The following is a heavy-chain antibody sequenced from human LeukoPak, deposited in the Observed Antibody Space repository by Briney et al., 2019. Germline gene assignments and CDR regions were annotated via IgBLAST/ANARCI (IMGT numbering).Heavy chain of an antibody. J-gene: IGHJ5*02. CDR3: ARSPPGIAAAGTVPDNWFDP. D-gene: IGHD6-13*01. Sequence: ASVKVSCKASGGTFSSYAISWVRQAPGQGLEWMGWISAYNGNTNYAQKLQGRVTMTTDTSTSTAYMELRSLRSDDTAVYYCARSPPGIAAAGTVPDNWFDPWGQGTLVTVSS. V-gene: IGHV1-18*01. CDR2: ISAYNGNT. CDR1: GGTFSSYA.